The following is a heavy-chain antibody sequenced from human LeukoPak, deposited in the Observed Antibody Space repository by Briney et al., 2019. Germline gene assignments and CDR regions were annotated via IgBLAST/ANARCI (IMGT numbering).Heavy chain of an antibody. CDR1: GGSISSYY. D-gene: IGHD3-3*01. CDR2: IYYSGST. Sequence: SETLSLTCTVSGGSISSYYWSWIRQPPGKGLEWIGYIYYSGSTYYNPSLKSRVTISVDTSKNQFSLKLSSVTAADTAVYYCARVPYYDFWSGYYDAFDIWGQGTMVTVSS. J-gene: IGHJ3*02. V-gene: IGHV4-59*08. CDR3: ARVPYYDFWSGYYDAFDI.